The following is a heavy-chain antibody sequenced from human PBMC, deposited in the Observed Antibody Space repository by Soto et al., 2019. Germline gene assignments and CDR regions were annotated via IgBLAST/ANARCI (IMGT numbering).Heavy chain of an antibody. D-gene: IGHD4-17*01. CDR2: ISWNAGYI. V-gene: IGHV3-9*01. J-gene: IGHJ1*01. CDR3: AKARDYGDHEFFQH. CDR1: GFTFDDYV. Sequence: PGGSLRLSCAASGFTFDDYVIHFVRQAPGKGLDWVSCISWNAGYISYASSVKGRFTISRDNDKKSLYLHMNSLRPEDTAFYYCAKARDYGDHEFFQHWGQGTLVTVSS.